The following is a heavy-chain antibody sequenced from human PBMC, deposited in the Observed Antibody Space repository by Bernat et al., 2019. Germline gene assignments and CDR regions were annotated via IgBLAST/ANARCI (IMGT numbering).Heavy chain of an antibody. D-gene: IGHD3-3*01. J-gene: IGHJ4*02. CDR1: GGSISSYY. V-gene: IGHV4-59*08. CDR2: IYYSGST. CDR3: ARLTMIFGVYI. Sequence: QVQLQESGPGLVKPSETLSLTCTVSGGSISSYYWSWIRQPPGKGLEWIGYIYYSGSTNYNPSLKSRVTISVDTSKNQFSLKLSSVTAADTAVYYCARLTMIFGVYIWGQGTLVTVSS.